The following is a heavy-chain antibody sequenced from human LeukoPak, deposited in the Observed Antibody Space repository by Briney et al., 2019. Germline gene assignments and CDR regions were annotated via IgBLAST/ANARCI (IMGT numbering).Heavy chain of an antibody. Sequence: SETLSLTCTVSGGSISSGSYYWSWIRQPAGKGLEWIGRIYTSGSTNYNPSLKSRVTISVDTSKNQFSLKLSSVTAADTAVYYCARVCRDLKYNWNYRLYFDYWGQGTLVTVSS. J-gene: IGHJ4*02. CDR2: IYTSGST. CDR3: ARVCRDLKYNWNYRLYFDY. D-gene: IGHD1-7*01. V-gene: IGHV4-61*02. CDR1: GGSISSGSYY.